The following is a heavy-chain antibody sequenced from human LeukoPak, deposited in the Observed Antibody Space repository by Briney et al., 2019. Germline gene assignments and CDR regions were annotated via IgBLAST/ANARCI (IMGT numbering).Heavy chain of an antibody. CDR2: IYYNGST. V-gene: IGHV4-30-4*01. D-gene: IGHD6-13*01. Sequence: PSETLSLTCTVSNDFLSSGDYYWSWVRQPPGRGLEWIGYIYYNGSTYYNPSLKSRVTISVDTSKNQFSLKLSSVTAADTAVYYCARARIAAAASVAFDIWGQGTMVTVSS. CDR3: ARARIAAAASVAFDI. CDR1: NDFLSSGDYY. J-gene: IGHJ3*02.